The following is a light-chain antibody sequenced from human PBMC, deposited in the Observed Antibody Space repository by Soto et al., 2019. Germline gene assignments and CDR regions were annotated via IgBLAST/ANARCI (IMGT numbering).Light chain of an antibody. Sequence: QSALTQPASVSGSPGQSITISCTGTSSDVGSYNLVSWYQQHPGKAPKLMIYEGSKRPSGVSNRFSGSKSGNTASLTISGLQAEDEADYYCCSYAGIETVFGGGTKLTFL. CDR2: EGS. J-gene: IGLJ2*01. V-gene: IGLV2-23*01. CDR1: SSDVGSYNL. CDR3: CSYAGIETV.